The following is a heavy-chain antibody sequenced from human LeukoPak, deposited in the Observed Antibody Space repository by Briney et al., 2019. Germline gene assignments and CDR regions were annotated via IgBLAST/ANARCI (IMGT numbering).Heavy chain of an antibody. CDR3: ARDNYDSSANDY. D-gene: IGHD3-22*01. V-gene: IGHV4-39*07. CDR2: INHSGST. CDR1: GDSITSSAFY. Sequence: PSETLSLTCTVSGDSITSSAFYWGWIRQPPGKGLEWIGEINHSGSTNYNPSLKSRVTISVDTSKNQFSLKLSSVTAADTAVYYCARDNYDSSANDYWGQGTLVTVSS. J-gene: IGHJ4*02.